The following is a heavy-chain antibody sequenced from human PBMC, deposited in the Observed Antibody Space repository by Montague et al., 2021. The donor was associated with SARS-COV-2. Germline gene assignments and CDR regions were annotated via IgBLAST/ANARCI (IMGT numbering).Heavy chain of an antibody. V-gene: IGHV4-59*01. CDR3: ARNLVVHYWYGMDV. Sequence: SETLSLTCTVAGGSISSYYWNWIRQPPGKGLEWIGYINYSGSTXXXPSXXXRVTISVDTSKNQFSLNLSSVTAADTAVYYCARNLVVHYWYGMDVWGQGTTVTVSS. CDR1: GGSISSYY. D-gene: IGHD2-15*01. CDR2: INYSGST. J-gene: IGHJ6*02.